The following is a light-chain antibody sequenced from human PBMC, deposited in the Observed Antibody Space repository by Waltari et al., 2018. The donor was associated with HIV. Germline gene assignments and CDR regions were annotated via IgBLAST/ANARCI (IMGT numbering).Light chain of an antibody. V-gene: IGLV1-47*01. CDR3: AAWVDSLSVV. CDR2: RNN. CDR1: SSNIGSNY. Sequence: QSVLTQPPSASGTPGQRVTISCSGSSSNIGSNYVYWYQQPPGTAPKLLIYRNNQRPSGVPDRFSGSKSGTSASLAISGLRSEDEADYYCAAWVDSLSVVFGGGTKLTVL. J-gene: IGLJ2*01.